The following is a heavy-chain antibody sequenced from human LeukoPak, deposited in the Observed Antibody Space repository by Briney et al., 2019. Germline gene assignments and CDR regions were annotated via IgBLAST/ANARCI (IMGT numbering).Heavy chain of an antibody. CDR3: ASAKFDY. Sequence: GGSLRLPCAASGFTFSRYSMNWVRQAPGKGLEWVSYITNSSNNIYYAVSVKGRFTVSRDNAKNSLYLQMNSLRAEDTAVYYCASAKFDYWGQGTLVTVSS. CDR1: GFTFSRYS. CDR2: ITNSSNNI. J-gene: IGHJ4*02. V-gene: IGHV3-48*04.